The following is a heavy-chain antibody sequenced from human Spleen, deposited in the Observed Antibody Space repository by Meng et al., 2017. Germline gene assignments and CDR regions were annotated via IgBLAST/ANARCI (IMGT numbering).Heavy chain of an antibody. CDR2: IYYSGST. CDR1: GGSISSGDYY. J-gene: IGHJ4*02. CDR3: ARVGGCSGGGCYHRLFDY. V-gene: IGHV4-30-4*01. Sequence: QVQLQESGPGLVKPSQTLSLTCTVSGGSISSGDYYWSWIRQPPGKGLEWIGYIYYSGSTYYTPSLKSRVIISVDTSKNQFSLKLTSATGADTAVYYCARVGGCSGGGCYHRLFDYWGQGTLVTVSS. D-gene: IGHD2-15*01.